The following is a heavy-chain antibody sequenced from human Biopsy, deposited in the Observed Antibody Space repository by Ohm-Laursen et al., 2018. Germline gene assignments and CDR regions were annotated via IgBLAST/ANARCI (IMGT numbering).Heavy chain of an antibody. CDR2: VDWDDYK. V-gene: IGHV2-70*11. D-gene: IGHD6-13*01. CDR3: ARTPILIVSAGLVYRHRRHLQGMDV. Sequence: TQTLTLTCSFSGFSLSARGMCVSWILQASGKALEWLARVDWDDYKDYSASLQTKLSISKDTSNDQVVLTVNNVDPADTATYYCARTPILIVSAGLVYRHRRHLQGMDVWGQGIAVTVS. J-gene: IGHJ6*02. CDR1: GFSLSARGMC.